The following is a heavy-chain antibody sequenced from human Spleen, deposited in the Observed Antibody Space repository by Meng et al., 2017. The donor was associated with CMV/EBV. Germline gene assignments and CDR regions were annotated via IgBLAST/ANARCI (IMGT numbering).Heavy chain of an antibody. CDR3: ASHTPPYCSSTSCYLDYYGMDV. CDR1: GYTLTSYY. Sequence: ASVKVSCKASGYTLTSYYMHWVRQAPGQGLEWMGIINPSSGSTDYAQKFQGRVTMTRDTSTSTVYMELSSLRSEDTAVYYCASHTPPYCSSTSCYLDYYGMDVWGQGTTVTVSS. J-gene: IGHJ6*02. D-gene: IGHD2-2*01. CDR2: INPSSGST. V-gene: IGHV1-46*01.